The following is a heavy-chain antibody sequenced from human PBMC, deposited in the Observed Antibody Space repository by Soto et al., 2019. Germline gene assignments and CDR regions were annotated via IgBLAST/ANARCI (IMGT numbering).Heavy chain of an antibody. V-gene: IGHV1-8*01. J-gene: IGHJ6*02. Sequence: QVQLVQSGAEVKKPGASVKVSCKASGYTFINYDINWVRQATGQGLEWMGWVNTNSGNAGYAQKFQGRVTMTRNTFIGTAYMELSSLRSEDTAVYYCARGLGAIGTRPYYYGMDVWGQGTTVTVSS. CDR2: VNTNSGNA. D-gene: IGHD3-16*01. CDR3: ARGLGAIGTRPYYYGMDV. CDR1: GYTFINYD.